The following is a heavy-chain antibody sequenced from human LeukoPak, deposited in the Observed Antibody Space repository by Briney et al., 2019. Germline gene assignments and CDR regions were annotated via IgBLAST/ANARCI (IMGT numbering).Heavy chain of an antibody. CDR3: ARYWGEYSSGVVS. D-gene: IGHD6-19*01. J-gene: IGHJ5*01. CDR1: GYTFTSFG. V-gene: IGHV1-18*01. Sequence: ASVKVSCKAFGYTFTSFGISWVRQAPGQGLEWMGWTSAYYGNTNYAQKFQGRVTMTTDTSTSTAYMELRSLRSDDTAIYYCARYWGEYSSGVVSWGQGTLVTVSS. CDR2: TSAYYGNT.